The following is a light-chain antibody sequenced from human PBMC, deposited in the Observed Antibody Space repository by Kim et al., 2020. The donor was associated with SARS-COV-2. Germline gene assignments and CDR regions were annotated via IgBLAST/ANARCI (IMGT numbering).Light chain of an antibody. J-gene: IGKJ1*01. V-gene: IGKV3-20*01. CDR1: QSVSSSY. Sequence: EIVLTQSPGTLSLSPGERATLSCRASQSVSSSYLRWYQQKPGQAPRLLIYGASTRATGMPDRFSGSGSGTDFTLTISRLEPEDFAVYYCHQYGSSPRTFGQGTKVDIK. CDR3: HQYGSSPRT. CDR2: GAS.